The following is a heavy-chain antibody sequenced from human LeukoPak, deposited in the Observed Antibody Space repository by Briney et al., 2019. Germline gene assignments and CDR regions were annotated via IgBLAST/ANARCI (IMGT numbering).Heavy chain of an antibody. CDR3: ARVQRVTFPLKYYFDY. V-gene: IGHV1-8*01. J-gene: IGHJ4*02. Sequence: GASVKVSCKASGYSFTSYDINWVRQATGQGLEWMGWMNPNSGSTGYAQKFQGRVTMTRSTSISTAYMELSSLRSEDTAVYYCARVQRVTFPLKYYFDYWGQGTLVTVSS. CDR1: GYSFTSYD. D-gene: IGHD3-10*01. CDR2: MNPNSGST.